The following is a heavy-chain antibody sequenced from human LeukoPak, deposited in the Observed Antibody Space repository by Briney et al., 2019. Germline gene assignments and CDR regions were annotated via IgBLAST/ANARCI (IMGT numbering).Heavy chain of an antibody. D-gene: IGHD3-22*01. V-gene: IGHV3-7*01. J-gene: IGHJ3*02. CDR2: IKQDGSEK. CDR1: GFTFSSYW. Sequence: GGSLRLSCAASGFTFSSYWMSWVRQAPGKGLEWVANIKQDGSEKYYVDSVKGRFTISRDNAKNSLYLQMNSLRVEDTAAYYCARAGGYYYDSSGYYPDAFDIWGQGTMVTVSS. CDR3: ARAGGYYYDSSGYYPDAFDI.